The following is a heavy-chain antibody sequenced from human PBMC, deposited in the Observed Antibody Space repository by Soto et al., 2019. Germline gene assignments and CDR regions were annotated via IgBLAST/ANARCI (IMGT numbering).Heavy chain of an antibody. J-gene: IGHJ4*02. CDR2: ISGSGGST. D-gene: IGHD3-10*01. V-gene: IGHV3-23*01. CDR3: AKDLTGVGLLWFGELAAVGRLDY. Sequence: GGSLRLSCAASGFTFSSYAMSWVRQAPGKGLEWVSAISGSGGSTYYADSVKGRFTISRDNSKNTLYLQMNSLRAEDTAVYYCAKDLTGVGLLWFGELAAVGRLDYWGQGTLVTVSS. CDR1: GFTFSSYA.